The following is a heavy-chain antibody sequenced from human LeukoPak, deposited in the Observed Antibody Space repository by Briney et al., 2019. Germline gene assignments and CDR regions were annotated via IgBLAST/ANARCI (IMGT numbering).Heavy chain of an antibody. V-gene: IGHV3-21*01. Sequence: GGSLRLSCAASGFTFSSYCMNWVRQAPGKGLEWVSSISSSSSYIYYADSVKGRFTISRDNAKNSLYLQMNSLRAEDTAVYYCARNPGYCSGGSCLGQFDYWGQGTLVTVSS. CDR3: ARNPGYCSGGSCLGQFDY. J-gene: IGHJ4*02. CDR2: ISSSSSYI. CDR1: GFTFSSYC. D-gene: IGHD2-15*01.